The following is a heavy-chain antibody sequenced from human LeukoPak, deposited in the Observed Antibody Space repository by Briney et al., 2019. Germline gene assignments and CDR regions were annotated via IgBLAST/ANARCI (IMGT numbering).Heavy chain of an antibody. CDR3: SRGVLIGSGSFDY. Sequence: ASVKVSCKGSGYTFIYYYIHWMRQAPGQGVEWMGWINYNSGATNYAQKFQGRIIMTRHTSINTAYMELYSLNSDNAAVYCCSRGVLIGSGSFDYWGQGSLVTASS. V-gene: IGHV1-2*02. J-gene: IGHJ4*03. CDR2: INYNSGAT. CDR1: GYTFIYYY. D-gene: IGHD2/OR15-2a*01.